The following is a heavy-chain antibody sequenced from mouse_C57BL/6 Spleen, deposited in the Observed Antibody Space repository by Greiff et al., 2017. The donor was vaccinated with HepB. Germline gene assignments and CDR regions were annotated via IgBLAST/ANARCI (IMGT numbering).Heavy chain of an antibody. D-gene: IGHD3-2*02. V-gene: IGHV1-50*01. J-gene: IGHJ2*01. Sequence: QVQLQQPGAELVKPGASVKLSCKASGYTFTSYWMQWVKQRPGQGLEWIGEIDPSDSYTNYNQKFKGKATLTVDPSSSTAYMQLSSLTSEDSAVYYCARWSSGYFDYWGQGTTLTVSS. CDR2: IDPSDSYT. CDR1: GYTFTSYW. CDR3: ARWSSGYFDY.